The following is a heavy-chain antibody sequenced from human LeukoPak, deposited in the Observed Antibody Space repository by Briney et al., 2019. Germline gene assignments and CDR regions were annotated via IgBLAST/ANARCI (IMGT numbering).Heavy chain of an antibody. CDR2: IIPIFGTA. V-gene: IGHV1-69*05. D-gene: IGHD4-17*01. CDR1: GGTFSSYA. CDR3: ARVLDYGDYD. Sequence: GASVKVSCKASGGTFSSYAISWVRQAPGQGLEWMGRIIPIFGTANYAQKFQGRATITTDESTSTAYMELSSLRSEDTAVYYCARVLDYGDYDWGQGTLVTVSS. J-gene: IGHJ4*02.